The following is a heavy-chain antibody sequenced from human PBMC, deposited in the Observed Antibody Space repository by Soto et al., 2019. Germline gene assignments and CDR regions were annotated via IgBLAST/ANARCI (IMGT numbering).Heavy chain of an antibody. CDR3: ATRIAAAGTVVGPLDV. D-gene: IGHD6-13*01. CDR2: INPNSGGT. J-gene: IGHJ6*02. CDR1: GYTFTGYY. V-gene: IGHV1-2*04. Sequence: ATVKVSCKASGYTFTGYYMHWVRQAPGQGLEWMGWINPNSGGTNYAQKFQDWVTMTRDTSISTAYMELSRLRSDDTAVYYCATRIAAAGTVVGPLDVWGQGTTVTVSS.